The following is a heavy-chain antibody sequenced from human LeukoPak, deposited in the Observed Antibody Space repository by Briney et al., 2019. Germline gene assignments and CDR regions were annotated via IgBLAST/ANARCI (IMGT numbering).Heavy chain of an antibody. J-gene: IGHJ6*02. D-gene: IGHD1-7*01. V-gene: IGHV3-21*01. Sequence: GGSLRLSCAASEFTFSSYSMNWVRQAPGKGLEWVSSISSSSSYIYYADSVKGRFTTSRDNAKNSLYLQMNSLRAEDTAAYFCARESLVSGTTRGNYYYYGMDVWGQGSTVTVSS. CDR2: ISSSSSYI. CDR1: EFTFSSYS. CDR3: ARESLVSGTTRGNYYYYGMDV.